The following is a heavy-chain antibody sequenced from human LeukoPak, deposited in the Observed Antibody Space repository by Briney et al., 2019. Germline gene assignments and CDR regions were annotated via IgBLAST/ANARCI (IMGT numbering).Heavy chain of an antibody. J-gene: IGHJ4*02. CDR1: GYTFTSYG. CDR2: ISAYNGNT. Sequence: ASVKVSCKASGYTFTSYGISWVRQAPGQGLEWMGWISAYNGNTNYAQKLQGRVTMTTDTSTSTAYMELRSLRSDDTAVYYCARANAGGYDFWSGYFFWGQGTLVTVSS. CDR3: ARANAGGYDFWSGYFF. V-gene: IGHV1-18*01. D-gene: IGHD3-3*01.